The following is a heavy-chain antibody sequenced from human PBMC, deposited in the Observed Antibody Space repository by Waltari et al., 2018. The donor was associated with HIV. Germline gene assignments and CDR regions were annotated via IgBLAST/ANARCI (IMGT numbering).Heavy chain of an antibody. J-gene: IGHJ4*02. Sequence: EVQLVESGGGLVQPGGSLRLSCAASGFPFSIYWMSWVRQAPGKGLEWVDNIKQDGSEKYYVDSVKGRFTISRDNAKNSLFLQMNSLRGEDTAVYYCARGSDYDSSGYLDDFDYWGQGTLVTVSS. CDR2: IKQDGSEK. D-gene: IGHD3-22*01. CDR1: GFPFSIYW. CDR3: ARGSDYDSSGYLDDFDY. V-gene: IGHV3-7*01.